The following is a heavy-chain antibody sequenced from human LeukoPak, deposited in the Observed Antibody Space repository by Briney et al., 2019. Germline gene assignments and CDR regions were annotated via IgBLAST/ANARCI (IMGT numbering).Heavy chain of an antibody. Sequence: GASVKVSCKASGYTFAGYYMHWVRQAPGQGFEWMGIINPSGGSTSYAQKFQGRVTMTRDTSTSTVYMELSSLRSEDTAVYYCARDRATMVRGELDYWGQGTLVTVSS. D-gene: IGHD3-10*01. V-gene: IGHV1-46*01. CDR3: ARDRATMVRGELDY. J-gene: IGHJ4*02. CDR1: GYTFAGYY. CDR2: INPSGGST.